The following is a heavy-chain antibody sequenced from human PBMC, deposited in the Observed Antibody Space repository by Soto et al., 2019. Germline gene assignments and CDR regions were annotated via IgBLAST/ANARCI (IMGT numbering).Heavy chain of an antibody. J-gene: IGHJ5*02. Sequence: PSETLSLTCTVSGASISSYYWSWIRQPPGKGLEWIGNIHYNGNTKYSPSLKSRVTMSVDTSKNHFSLKLISVTTADTAVYFCAREGNLGRWIQPRPSWGQGTLVTVS. CDR1: GASISSYY. CDR3: AREGNLGRWIQPRPS. CDR2: IHYNGNT. D-gene: IGHD2-2*03. V-gene: IGHV4-59*01.